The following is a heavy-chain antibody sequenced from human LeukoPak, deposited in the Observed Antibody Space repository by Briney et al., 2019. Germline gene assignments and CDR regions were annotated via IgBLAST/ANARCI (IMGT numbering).Heavy chain of an antibody. CDR2: IKEDGTET. CDR1: EFSFSSHW. Sequence: GGSLRLSCPGSEFSFSSHWMSWVRQAPGKGLEWVANIKEDGTETFYVDSVKGRFTVSRDNAKNSLYLQVSSLRAEDTAVYYCARLYSTGCYGGPDYWGQGTLVAVSS. J-gene: IGHJ4*02. CDR3: ARLYSTGCYGGPDY. D-gene: IGHD6-19*01. V-gene: IGHV3-7*01.